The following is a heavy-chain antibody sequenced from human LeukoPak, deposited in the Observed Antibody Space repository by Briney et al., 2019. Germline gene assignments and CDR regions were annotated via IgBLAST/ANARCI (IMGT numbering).Heavy chain of an antibody. V-gene: IGHV3-23*01. J-gene: IGHJ6*02. Sequence: GGSLRLSCTASGFIFSGSWMAWIRQAPGKGLEWVSSISGSGNRTYYADSVKGRFTISRDNSKNTLFLQMNSLRAEDTAVYYCAKNLYCGGGSCYPSALGMDVWGQGTTVTVSS. CDR3: AKNLYCGGGSCYPSALGMDV. D-gene: IGHD2-15*01. CDR1: GFIFSGSW. CDR2: ISGSGNRT.